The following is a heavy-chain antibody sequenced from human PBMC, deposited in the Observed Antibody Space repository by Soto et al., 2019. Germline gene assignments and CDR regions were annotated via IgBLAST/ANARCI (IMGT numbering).Heavy chain of an antibody. CDR3: ARGPKCSSSRTNDY. D-gene: IGHD6-6*01. CDR1: GGSFSGYY. V-gene: IGHV4-34*01. J-gene: IGHJ4*02. CDR2: INHSGST. Sequence: QVQLQQWGAGLLKPSETLSLTCAVYGGSFSGYYWSWIRQPPGKGLEWSGEINHSGSTNYNPSLKSRVTISVNTSKNQFSLKLSSVTAADTAVYYCARGPKCSSSRTNDYWGQGTLVTVSS.